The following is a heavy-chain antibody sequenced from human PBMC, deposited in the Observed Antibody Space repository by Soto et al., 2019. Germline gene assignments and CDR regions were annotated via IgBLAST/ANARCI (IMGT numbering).Heavy chain of an antibody. J-gene: IGHJ4*02. CDR1: GGSISSYY. CDR2: IYYSGST. V-gene: IGHV4-59*01. D-gene: IGHD6-19*01. CDR3: ARKYSSGWTFDY. Sequence: SETLSLTCTVSGGSISSYYWSWIRQPPGKGLEWIGYIYYSGSTNYNPSLKSRVTISVDTSKNQFSLKLSSVTAADTAVYYCARKYSSGWTFDYWGQGTLVTVS.